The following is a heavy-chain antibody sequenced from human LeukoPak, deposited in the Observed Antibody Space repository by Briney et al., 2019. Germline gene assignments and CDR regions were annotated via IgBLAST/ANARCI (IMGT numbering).Heavy chain of an antibody. CDR1: GGSISSSSYY. J-gene: IGHJ6*03. CDR3: ARCARWVSDYMDV. Sequence: PSETLSLTCTVSGGSISSSSYYWGWIRQPPGKGLEWIGYIYYSGSTNYNPSLKSRVTISVDTSKNQFSLKLSSVTAADTAVYYCARCARWVSDYMDVWGKGTTVTISS. CDR2: IYYSGST. V-gene: IGHV4-61*05. D-gene: IGHD1-26*01.